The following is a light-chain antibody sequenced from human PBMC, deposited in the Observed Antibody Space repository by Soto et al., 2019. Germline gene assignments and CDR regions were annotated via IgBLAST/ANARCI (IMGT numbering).Light chain of an antibody. J-gene: IGLJ2*01. V-gene: IGLV7-46*01. CDR1: TGAVTSGHY. CDR3: SLSYSGARPVV. Sequence: QAVVTQEPSLTVSPGGTVTLTCGSSTGAVTSGHYPYWFQQKPGQAPRTLIYDTSNKHSWTPARFSGSLLGGKPALTLSGALPEDETQYYCSLSYSGARPVVFGGGTKVTVL. CDR2: DTS.